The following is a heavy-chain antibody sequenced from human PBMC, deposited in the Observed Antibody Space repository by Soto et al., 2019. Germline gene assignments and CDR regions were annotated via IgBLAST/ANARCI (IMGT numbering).Heavy chain of an antibody. Sequence: NPSETLSLTCAVSGGSISSGGYSWSWIRQPPGKGLEWIGYIYHSGSTYYNPSLKSRVTISVDRSKNQFSLKLSSVTAADTAVYYCATITGTTGADYWGQGTLVTVSS. D-gene: IGHD1-20*01. V-gene: IGHV4-30-2*01. CDR1: GGSISSGGYS. CDR3: ATITGTTGADY. CDR2: IYHSGST. J-gene: IGHJ4*02.